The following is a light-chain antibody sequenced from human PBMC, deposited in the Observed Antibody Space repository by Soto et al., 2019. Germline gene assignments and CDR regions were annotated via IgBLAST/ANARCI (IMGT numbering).Light chain of an antibody. J-gene: IGKJ4*01. CDR2: DAS. Sequence: IQMTQSPSSLSASVGDRVTITCQASQDISNYLDWYQQKPGKAPKLLIYDASNLETGVPSRFSGSGSGTDFTLTISSLQPEDIATYYCQQYDNLPLTFGGGTKVDIK. V-gene: IGKV1-33*01. CDR3: QQYDNLPLT. CDR1: QDISNY.